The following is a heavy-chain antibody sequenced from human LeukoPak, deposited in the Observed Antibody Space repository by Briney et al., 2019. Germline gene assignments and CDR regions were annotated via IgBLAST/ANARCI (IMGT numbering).Heavy chain of an antibody. Sequence: PGGSLRLSCAASGFTFSNYWMHWVRHVPGKGLVCVSRIKDDGSMTDYADSVKGRFTISRDNAKNTLYLQMNSLRPDDTAVYYCARVFTSGSPFDYWGQGTLVTVSS. J-gene: IGHJ4*02. D-gene: IGHD1-26*01. CDR3: ARVFTSGSPFDY. CDR1: GFTFSNYW. V-gene: IGHV3-74*01. CDR2: IKDDGSMT.